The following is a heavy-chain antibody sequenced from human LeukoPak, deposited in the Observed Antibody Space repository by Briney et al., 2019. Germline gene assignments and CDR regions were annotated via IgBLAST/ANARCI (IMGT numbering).Heavy chain of an antibody. D-gene: IGHD6-13*01. CDR3: ARTGAGKVSPFDY. CDR2: IDPSDSYT. V-gene: IGHV5-10-1*01. CDR1: GYSFTSYW. J-gene: IGHJ4*02. Sequence: GESLKISCKGSGYSFTSYWISWVRQMPGKGLEWMGRIDPSDSYTNYSPSFQGHVTISADKSISTAYLQWSSLKASDTAMYYCARTGAGKVSPFDYWGQGTLVAVSS.